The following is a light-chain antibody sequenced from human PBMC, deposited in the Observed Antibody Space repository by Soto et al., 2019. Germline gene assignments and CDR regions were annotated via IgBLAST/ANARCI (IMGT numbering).Light chain of an antibody. J-gene: IGKJ4*01. Sequence: MTQAPASLSVSFGDRVTITCRASQTIATYLNWFQHKSGRAPKLLIYTSSSVNSGVSSRFRGSGSGTDFTLTINDVQPEDSATYYCQQSYSSLVTFGAGAKVDIK. V-gene: IGKV1-39*01. CDR3: QQSYSSLVT. CDR2: TSS. CDR1: QTIATY.